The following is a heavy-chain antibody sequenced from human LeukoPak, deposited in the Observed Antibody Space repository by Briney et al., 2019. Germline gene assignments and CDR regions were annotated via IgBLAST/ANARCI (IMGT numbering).Heavy chain of an antibody. CDR3: ARKLLRAHFDY. Sequence: SPSETLSLTCTVSGGSISSYYWSWIRQPPGKGLEWIGYIYHSGSTYYNPSLKSRVTISVDRSKNQFSLKLSSVTAADTAVYYCARKLLRAHFDYWGQGTLVTVSS. D-gene: IGHD3-10*01. V-gene: IGHV4-59*12. CDR1: GGSISSYY. CDR2: IYHSGST. J-gene: IGHJ4*02.